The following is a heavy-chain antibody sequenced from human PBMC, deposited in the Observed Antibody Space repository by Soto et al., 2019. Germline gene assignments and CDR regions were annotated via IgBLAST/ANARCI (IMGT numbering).Heavy chain of an antibody. CDR3: ASSRDYYGSGSYPD. J-gene: IGHJ4*02. CDR2: IYYSGST. CDR1: GGSISSGDYY. Sequence: SETLSLTCTVSGGSISSGDYYWSWIRQPPGKGLEWIGYIYYSGSTYYNPSLKSRVTISVDTSKNQFSLKLSSVTAADTAVYYCASSRDYYGSGSYPDWGQGTLVTVSS. D-gene: IGHD3-10*01. V-gene: IGHV4-30-4*01.